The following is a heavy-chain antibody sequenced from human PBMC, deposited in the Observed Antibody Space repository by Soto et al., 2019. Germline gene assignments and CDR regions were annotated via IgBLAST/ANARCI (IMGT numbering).Heavy chain of an antibody. V-gene: IGHV1-46*01. CDR3: ARACYCSGGTCFHGNCDY. CDR1: GYTFTTYY. Sequence: QVQLVQSGAEVKRPGASVKVSCKASGYTFTTYYMHWVRQAPGQGLEWLGIINPNGGSTTYAQKFQGRVTMTRDTSTSTVYLELSSLRSEDTAVYYCARACYCSGGTCFHGNCDYWGQGTLVTVSA. J-gene: IGHJ4*02. CDR2: INPNGGST. D-gene: IGHD2-15*01.